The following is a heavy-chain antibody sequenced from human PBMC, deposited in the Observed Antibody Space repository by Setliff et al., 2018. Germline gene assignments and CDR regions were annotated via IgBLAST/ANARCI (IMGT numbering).Heavy chain of an antibody. CDR1: GFTFRSYW. D-gene: IGHD1-26*01. CDR3: ARDRGGASTRDH. V-gene: IGHV3-74*01. Sequence: PGGSLRLSCEASGFTFRSYWMHWVRQAPGEGLVWVSGIKSDGSHTAYVDSVKGRFTVSRDNPKNSLYLQMSSLRAEDTAIYYCARDRGGASTRDHWGQGTLVTVSS. J-gene: IGHJ4*02. CDR2: IKSDGSHT.